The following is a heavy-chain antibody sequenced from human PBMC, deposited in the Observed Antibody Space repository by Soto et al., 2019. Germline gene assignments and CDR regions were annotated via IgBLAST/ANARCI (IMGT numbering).Heavy chain of an antibody. CDR1: GGSISSSSYY. Sequence: PSETLSLTCTVSGGSISSSSYYWGWIRQPPGMGPEWIGSIYYSGSTYYNPSLKSRVTISVDTSKNQFSLKLSSVTAADTAVYYCASGGISPYDYWGQGTLVTVSS. D-gene: IGHD2-15*01. CDR3: ASGGISPYDY. CDR2: IYYSGST. V-gene: IGHV4-39*01. J-gene: IGHJ4*02.